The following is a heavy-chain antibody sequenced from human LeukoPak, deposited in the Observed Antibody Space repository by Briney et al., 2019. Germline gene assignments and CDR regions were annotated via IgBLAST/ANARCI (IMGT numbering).Heavy chain of an antibody. CDR3: AKDLEVGATTSNYLDC. D-gene: IGHD1-26*01. CDR1: GFTLSSYG. CDR2: ISYDGSNK. Sequence: PGGSLRLSCAASGFTLSSYGMHWVRQAPGKGLEWVAVISYDGSNKYYADSVKGRFTISRDNSKNTLYLQMNSLRTEDTAVYYCAKDLEVGATTSNYLDCWGQGTLVTVSS. V-gene: IGHV3-30*18. J-gene: IGHJ4*02.